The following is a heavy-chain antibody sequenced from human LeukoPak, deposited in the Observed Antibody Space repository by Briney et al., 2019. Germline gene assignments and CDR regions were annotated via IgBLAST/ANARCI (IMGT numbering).Heavy chain of an antibody. CDR1: GFTFSSYW. V-gene: IGHV3-7*01. CDR3: ARRHQDWGNAFDI. D-gene: IGHD3-16*01. J-gene: IGHJ3*02. Sequence: GGSLRLSCAASGFTFSSYWMSWVRQAPGKGLEWVANIKEDGSEKYYVDSVKGRFAISRDNAKNSLFLQMNSLRAEDTAVYYCARRHQDWGNAFDIWGQGTMVTVSS. CDR2: IKEDGSEK.